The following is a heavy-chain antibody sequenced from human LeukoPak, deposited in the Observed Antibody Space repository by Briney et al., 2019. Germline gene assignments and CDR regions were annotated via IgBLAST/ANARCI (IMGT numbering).Heavy chain of an antibody. V-gene: IGHV1-2*02. CDR1: GYTFTGYY. J-gene: IGHJ4*02. CDR3: ARGPPDYYDSSGYYYSPEGYFDY. Sequence: ASVKVSCKASGYTFTGYYMHWVRQAPGQGLEWMGWINPNSGGTNYAQKFQGRVTMTRDTSISTAYMELSRLRSDDTAVYYCARGPPDYYDSSGYYYSPEGYFDYWGQGTLVTVSS. D-gene: IGHD3-22*01. CDR2: INPNSGGT.